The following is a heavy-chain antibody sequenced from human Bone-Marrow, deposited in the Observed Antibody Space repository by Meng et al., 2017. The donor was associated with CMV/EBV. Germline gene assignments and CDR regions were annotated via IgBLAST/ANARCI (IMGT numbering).Heavy chain of an antibody. CDR3: ARGSWNSDF. V-gene: IGHV1-18*01. Sequence: ASVKVSCKASGYTFTTYSITWVRQAPGQGLEWMGWISPYNGNTDYAQKFQGRVTMTTDTSTSTAYMEVRSLTSDDTAIYYCARGSWNSDFWGRGTLVTVSS. D-gene: IGHD1-7*01. CDR2: ISPYNGNT. J-gene: IGHJ4*02. CDR1: GYTFTTYS.